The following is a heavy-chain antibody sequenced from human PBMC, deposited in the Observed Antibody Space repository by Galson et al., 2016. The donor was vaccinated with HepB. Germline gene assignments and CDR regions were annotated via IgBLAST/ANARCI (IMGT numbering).Heavy chain of an antibody. Sequence: SLRLSCAASGFPVSSNYMNWVRQAPGKGLEWVSVIYSGGSTYYADSVKGRLTITRDNSKNTLNLQMNSLRAEDTAVYYCARDRAYCSGGDCYRAFDIWGQGTMVTVAS. J-gene: IGHJ3*02. CDR3: ARDRAYCSGGDCYRAFDI. V-gene: IGHV3-53*01. CDR1: GFPVSSNY. D-gene: IGHD2-15*01. CDR2: IYSGGST.